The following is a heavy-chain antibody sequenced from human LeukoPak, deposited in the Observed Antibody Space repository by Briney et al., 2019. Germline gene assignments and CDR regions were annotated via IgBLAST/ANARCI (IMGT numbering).Heavy chain of an antibody. CDR2: ISGSGGTT. CDR3: AKDIKVGGTTPTT. V-gene: IGHV3-23*01. D-gene: IGHD1-26*01. J-gene: IGHJ5*02. CDR1: GFTFRNYA. Sequence: GGSLRLSCAASGFTFRNYAMSWVRQAPGKGLEWVSGISGSGGTTYYADSVKGRFTISRDNSKNTLSLQMNSLRAEDTAVYYCAKDIKVGGTTPTTWGQGTLVTVSS.